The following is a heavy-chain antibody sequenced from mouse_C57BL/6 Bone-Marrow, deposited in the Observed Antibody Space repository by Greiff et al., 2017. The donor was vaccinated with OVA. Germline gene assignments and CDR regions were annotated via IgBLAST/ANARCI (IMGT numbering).Heavy chain of an antibody. CDR3: ARDSNYVYYYAMDY. CDR2: ISDGGSYT. D-gene: IGHD2-5*01. Sequence: EVKLVESGGGLVKPGGSLKLSCAASGFTFSSYAMSWVRQTPEKRLAWVATISDGGSYTYYPANVKGRFTISRDNAKNNLYLQMSHLKSEDTAMYYCARDSNYVYYYAMDYWGQGTSVTVSS. CDR1: GFTFSSYA. J-gene: IGHJ4*01. V-gene: IGHV5-4*01.